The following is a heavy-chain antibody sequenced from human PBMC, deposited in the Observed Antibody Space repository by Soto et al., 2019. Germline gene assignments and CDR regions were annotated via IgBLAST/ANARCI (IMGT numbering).Heavy chain of an antibody. CDR3: ARDTTFERPVAYYYGMDV. D-gene: IGHD1-1*01. V-gene: IGHV3-48*04. CDR1: GFTFSSYS. J-gene: IGHJ6*02. CDR2: ISSATTTI. Sequence: GGSLRLSCAASGFTFSSYSMNWVRQAPGKGLEWVSYISSATTTIYYADSVKGRFTISRDNAKNSLYLQMNSLRAEDTAVYYCARDTTFERPVAYYYGMDVWGRGTTVTVSS.